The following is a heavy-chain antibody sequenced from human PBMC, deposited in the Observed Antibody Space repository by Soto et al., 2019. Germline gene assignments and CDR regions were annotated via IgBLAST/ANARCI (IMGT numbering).Heavy chain of an antibody. Sequence: PGGSLRLSCAASEFTFSSRNMNWVRQAPGKGLEWVSSISSSNDYIYYADSVKGRFTISRDNAKDSLYLQMNSLRAEDTAVYYCARVQSSGQLYYFDSWGQGTLVTVSS. CDR2: ISSSNDYI. D-gene: IGHD6-19*01. V-gene: IGHV3-21*01. J-gene: IGHJ4*02. CDR1: EFTFSSRN. CDR3: ARVQSSGQLYYFDS.